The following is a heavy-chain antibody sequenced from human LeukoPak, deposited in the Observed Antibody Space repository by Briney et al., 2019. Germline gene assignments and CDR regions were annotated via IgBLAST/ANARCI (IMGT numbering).Heavy chain of an antibody. CDR1: GGSISTSY. Sequence: SETLSLTCTVSGGSISTSYWSWIRQPAGKGLQWIGRIYPSGSTNCNPSLKSRVTMSVDTSKNQFSLNLSSVTAADTAVYYCAREGSGSYYVYWGQGTLVTVSS. CDR3: AREGSGSYYVY. D-gene: IGHD1-26*01. CDR2: IYPSGST. V-gene: IGHV4-4*07. J-gene: IGHJ4*02.